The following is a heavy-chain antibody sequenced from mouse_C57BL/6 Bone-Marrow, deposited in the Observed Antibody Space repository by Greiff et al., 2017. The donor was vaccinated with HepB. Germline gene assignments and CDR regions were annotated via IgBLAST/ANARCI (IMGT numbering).Heavy chain of an antibody. Sequence: QVQLKQSGAELARPGASVKLSCKASDYTFTSYGISWVKQRTGQGLEWIGEIYPRSGNTYYNEKFKGKATLTADKSSSTAYMELRSLTSEDSAVYFCARLTVSYAMDYWGQGTSVTVSS. CDR2: IYPRSGNT. D-gene: IGHD1-1*01. V-gene: IGHV1-81*01. CDR3: ARLTVSYAMDY. J-gene: IGHJ4*01. CDR1: DYTFTSYG.